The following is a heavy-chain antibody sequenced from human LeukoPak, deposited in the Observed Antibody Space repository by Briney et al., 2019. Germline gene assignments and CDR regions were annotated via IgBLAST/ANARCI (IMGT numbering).Heavy chain of an antibody. CDR1: GGSFSGYY. J-gene: IGHJ6*03. Sequence: PSETLSLTCAVYGGSFSGYYWSWIRQPPGKGLEWIREINHSGSTNYNPSLKRRVSFSVDTSRNQISLKLSSVTAADTAVYYCASSSEVVWDYMDVWGKGTTVIISS. V-gene: IGHV4-34*01. CDR3: ASSSEVVWDYMDV. D-gene: IGHD3-16*01. CDR2: INHSGST.